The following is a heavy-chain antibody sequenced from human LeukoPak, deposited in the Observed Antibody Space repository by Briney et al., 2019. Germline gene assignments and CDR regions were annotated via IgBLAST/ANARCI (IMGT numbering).Heavy chain of an antibody. Sequence: GASVKVSCKASGYTFTGYYMHWVRQAPGQGLEWMGWINPNSGGTNYAQKFQGRVTMTRDTSISTAYMELSRLRSEDTAVYYCARVRELQGLFDYWGQGTLVTVSS. CDR3: ARVRELQGLFDY. CDR1: GYTFTGYY. V-gene: IGHV1-2*02. D-gene: IGHD1-7*01. CDR2: INPNSGGT. J-gene: IGHJ4*02.